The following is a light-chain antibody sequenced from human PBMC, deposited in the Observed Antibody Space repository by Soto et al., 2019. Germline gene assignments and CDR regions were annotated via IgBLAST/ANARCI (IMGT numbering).Light chain of an antibody. CDR2: GAS. CDR1: QGIRTD. J-gene: IGKJ1*01. CDR3: LQDFKYPRT. V-gene: IGKV1-6*01. Sequence: AIHMTQSPSSLSASVGDSIIITCRASQGIRTDLGWYQQKPGKAPVLLISGASDLQSGVSSRFSGSYSGTDFTLTIGSLQPEDFATYYCLQDFKYPRTFGQGTKVDIK.